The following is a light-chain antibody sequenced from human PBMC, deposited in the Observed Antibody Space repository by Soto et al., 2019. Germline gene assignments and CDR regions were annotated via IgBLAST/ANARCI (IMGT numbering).Light chain of an antibody. CDR2: GAS. CDR1: QSVSSSY. CDR3: KQYGSSPTWT. V-gene: IGKV3-20*01. Sequence: IVLTQSPGTLSLSPGERATLSCRASQSVSSSYLAWYQQKPGQAPRLLIYGASSRATGIPYRFSGSGSGTDFTLTISRLEPEDFAVYYCKQYGSSPTWTFGQGTKVDIK. J-gene: IGKJ1*01.